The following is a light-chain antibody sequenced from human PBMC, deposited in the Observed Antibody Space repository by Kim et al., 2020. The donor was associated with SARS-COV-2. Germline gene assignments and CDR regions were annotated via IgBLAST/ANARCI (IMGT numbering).Light chain of an antibody. CDR2: WAS. CDR3: EQYYSPPQT. V-gene: IGKV4-1*01. CDR1: NNILHRSNERNH. J-gene: IGKJ1*01. Sequence: ATIHCQYSNNILHRSNERNHLAWYSQKPGQQPQLLLYWASTRESEVPDQFSGSGSGTDFTLTISSLQAEDVALYYCEQYYSPPQTFGQRTKVDIK.